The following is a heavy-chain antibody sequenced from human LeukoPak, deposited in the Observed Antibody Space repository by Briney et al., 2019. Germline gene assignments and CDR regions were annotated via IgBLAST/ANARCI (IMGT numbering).Heavy chain of an antibody. Sequence: GGSLRLSCAVSGFTFSNYWVTWVRQAPGKRLQWVANINQDGSERHYVDSVRGRFTISRDNAKNSLYLQMNSLRAEDTAVYYCASNWNYVRGYGMDVWGQGTTVIVSS. CDR3: ASNWNYVRGYGMDV. CDR2: INQDGSER. J-gene: IGHJ6*02. D-gene: IGHD1-7*01. V-gene: IGHV3-7*01. CDR1: GFTFSNYW.